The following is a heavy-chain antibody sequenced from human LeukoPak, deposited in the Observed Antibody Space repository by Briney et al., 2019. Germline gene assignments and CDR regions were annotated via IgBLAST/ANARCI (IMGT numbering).Heavy chain of an antibody. Sequence: SETLSLTCAAYGGSFSGYYWSWIRQPPGKGLEWIGEINHSGSTNYNPSLKSRVTISVDTSKNQFSLKLSSVTAADTAVYYCARGNPRIAVAGLGYWGQGTLVTVSS. CDR2: INHSGST. J-gene: IGHJ4*02. D-gene: IGHD6-19*01. V-gene: IGHV4-34*01. CDR3: ARGNPRIAVAGLGY. CDR1: GGSFSGYY.